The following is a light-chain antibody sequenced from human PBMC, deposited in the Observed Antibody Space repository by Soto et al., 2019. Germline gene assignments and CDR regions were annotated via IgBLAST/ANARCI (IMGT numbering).Light chain of an antibody. V-gene: IGKV1-27*01. CDR1: QGISNY. CDR2: AAS. CDR3: QKYHNSPLT. Sequence: DIQMTQSPSSLSASVRDRVTITCRASQGISNYLAWYQQKPGKVPKLLIYAASTLQSGVPSRFSGSGSGTDGTLTINNLQPEHSATHYGQKYHNSPLTFDQATKVLIK. J-gene: IGKJ1*01.